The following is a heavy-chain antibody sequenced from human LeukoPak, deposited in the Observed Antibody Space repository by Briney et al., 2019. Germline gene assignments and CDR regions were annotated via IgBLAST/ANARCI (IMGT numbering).Heavy chain of an antibody. CDR2: FDPEDGET. CDR3: ATTITIFGVASNWFDS. D-gene: IGHD3-3*01. CDR1: GYTLTELS. J-gene: IGHJ5*01. Sequence: ASVKVSCKVSGYTLTELSRHWVRQAPGKGLEWMGGFDPEDGETIYAQKFQGRVTMTEDTSTDTAYMELSSMRSEDTAVYYCATTITIFGVASNWFDSWGQGTLVTVSS. V-gene: IGHV1-24*01.